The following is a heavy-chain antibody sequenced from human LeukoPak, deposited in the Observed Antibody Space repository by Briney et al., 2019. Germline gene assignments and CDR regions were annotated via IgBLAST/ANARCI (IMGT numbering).Heavy chain of an antibody. V-gene: IGHV3-48*03. Sequence: GGSLRLSCAASGFTFSSYEMNWVRQAPGKGLEWVSYISSSGSTIYYADSVKGRFTISRDNAKNTLYLQMNSLRAEDTAVYYCAKDSGGYSSSWYNWFDPWGQGTLVTVSS. CDR2: ISSSGSTI. CDR1: GFTFSSYE. CDR3: AKDSGGYSSSWYNWFDP. D-gene: IGHD6-13*01. J-gene: IGHJ5*02.